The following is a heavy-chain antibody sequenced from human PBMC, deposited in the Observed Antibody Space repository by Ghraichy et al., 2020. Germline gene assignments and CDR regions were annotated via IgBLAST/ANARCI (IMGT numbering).Heavy chain of an antibody. D-gene: IGHD1-26*01. V-gene: IGHV1-69*13. CDR3: ARDFRGRELLPGYFDY. Sequence: SVKVSCKASGGTFSSYAISWVRQAPGQGLEWMGGIIPIFGTANYAQKFQGRVTITADESTSTAYMELSSLRSEDTAVYYCARDFRGRELLPGYFDYWGRGTLVTVSS. CDR2: IIPIFGTA. J-gene: IGHJ4*02. CDR1: GGTFSSYA.